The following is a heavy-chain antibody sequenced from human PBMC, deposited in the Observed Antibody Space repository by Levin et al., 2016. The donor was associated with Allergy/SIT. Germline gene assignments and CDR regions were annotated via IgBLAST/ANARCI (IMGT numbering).Heavy chain of an antibody. J-gene: IGHJ4*02. D-gene: IGHD3-10*02. CDR2: MYSDGST. V-gene: IGHV3-53*01. Sequence: GESLKISCAASGFSVRSHYMSWVRQAPGKGLEWVSIMYSDGSTYYADSVKGRFAISRDNSKNTLYLQMNSLRPEDTAMYYCAKQGRITGGYYYVPGTDYFDIWGQGARVTVSA. CDR1: GFSVRSHY. CDR3: AKQGRITGGYYYVPGTDYFDI.